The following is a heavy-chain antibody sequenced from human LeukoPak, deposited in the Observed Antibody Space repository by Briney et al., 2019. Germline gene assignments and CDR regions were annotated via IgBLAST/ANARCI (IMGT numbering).Heavy chain of an antibody. CDR3: ARDHYCSSTSCYSRDNWFDP. D-gene: IGHD2-2*02. CDR1: GYTFTSYY. CDR2: INPRGGST. V-gene: IGHV1-46*01. J-gene: IGHJ5*02. Sequence: ASVKVSCTASGYTFTSYYMHWVGQAPGQGLEWMGIINPRGGSTRYAQKFQGRVTMTRDTSTSTAYMELSRLRSDDTAVYYCARDHYCSSTSCYSRDNWFDPWGQGTLVTVSS.